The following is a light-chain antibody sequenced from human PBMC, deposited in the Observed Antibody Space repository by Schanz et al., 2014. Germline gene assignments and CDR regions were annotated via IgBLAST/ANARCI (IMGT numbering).Light chain of an antibody. J-gene: IGKJ1*01. Sequence: EIVLTQSPGTLSLSPGERAALSCRASQSVSSTFLAWYQQKPGQAPRLLIYGASSRATGIPDRFSGSGSGTDFTLTISRLEPEDFAVYYCHQYGSSPWTFGQGTNVEIK. V-gene: IGKV3-20*01. CDR1: QSVSSTF. CDR3: HQYGSSPWT. CDR2: GAS.